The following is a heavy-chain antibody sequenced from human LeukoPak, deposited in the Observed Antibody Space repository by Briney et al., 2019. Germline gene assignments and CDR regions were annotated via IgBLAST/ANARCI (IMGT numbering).Heavy chain of an antibody. J-gene: IGHJ4*03. D-gene: IGHD2-15*01. V-gene: IGHV1-69*02. CDR3: ARMPCSGGSCYPDY. CDR2: IIPILGIA. Sequence: SVKVSCRASGGTFSSYTISWVRQAPGEGLEWMGRIIPILGIANYAQKFQGRVTITADKSTSTAYMELSSLRSEDTAVYYCARMPCSGGSCYPDYWGQGTLVTVSS. CDR1: GGTFSSYT.